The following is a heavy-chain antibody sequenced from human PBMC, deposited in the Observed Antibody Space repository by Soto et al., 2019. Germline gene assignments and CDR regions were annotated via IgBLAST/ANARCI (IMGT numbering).Heavy chain of an antibody. V-gene: IGHV3-48*01. CDR2: ISSSSRTI. CDR1: GFTFRSYS. Sequence: GGSLRLSCAAPGFTFRSYSMNWVRQAPGKGLEWVSYISSSSRTIYCADSVKGRFTISRDNAKNSLYLQMNSLRAEDTAVYYCAREWDGDGYNSGWFDPWGQGTLVTVSS. D-gene: IGHD5-12*01. CDR3: AREWDGDGYNSGWFDP. J-gene: IGHJ5*02.